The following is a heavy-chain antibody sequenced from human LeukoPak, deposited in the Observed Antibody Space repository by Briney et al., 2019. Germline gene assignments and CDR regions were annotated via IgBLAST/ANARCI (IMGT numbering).Heavy chain of an antibody. CDR3: ARVGDSSGYYLSSFDY. CDR2: MNPNSGNT. D-gene: IGHD3-22*01. V-gene: IGHV1-8*03. J-gene: IGHJ4*02. Sequence: ASVKVSCKASGYTFTSYDINWVRQATGQGLEWMGWMNPNSGNTGYAQKFQGRVTITRNTSISTAYMELSSLRSEDTAVYYCARVGDSSGYYLSSFDYWGQGTLVTVSS. CDR1: GYTFTSYD.